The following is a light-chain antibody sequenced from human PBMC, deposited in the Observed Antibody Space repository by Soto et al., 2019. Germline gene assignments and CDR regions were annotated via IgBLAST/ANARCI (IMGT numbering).Light chain of an antibody. CDR2: EVS. V-gene: IGKV2D-29*01. Sequence: DIVMTHTPLSLSVTPGQPASISCKSSQSLLHSDGKTFFYWYLQKPGQPPQLLIYEVSNRFSGVSDRFGGSGSGKDFTLKISGVEADDVRVHYCMKSINLPWTIGHGSKVDIX. CDR1: QSLLHSDGKTF. CDR3: MKSINLPWT. J-gene: IGKJ1*01.